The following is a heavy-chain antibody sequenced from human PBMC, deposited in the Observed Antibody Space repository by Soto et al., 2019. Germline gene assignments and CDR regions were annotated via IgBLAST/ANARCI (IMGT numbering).Heavy chain of an antibody. V-gene: IGHV3-23*01. D-gene: IGHD3-22*01. CDR2: IGGSGTTT. J-gene: IGHJ4*01. CDR3: PTYYYQSSTYRRFDN. Sequence: LRLSCEASGFTFSNYAMIWVRQAPGKGLEWVSTIGGSGTTTYYADSVKGRFIISRDNSRNTLYLQMSSLRAEDRAVHYCPTYYYQSSTYRRFDNWGQGSLVTVSS. CDR1: GFTFSNYA.